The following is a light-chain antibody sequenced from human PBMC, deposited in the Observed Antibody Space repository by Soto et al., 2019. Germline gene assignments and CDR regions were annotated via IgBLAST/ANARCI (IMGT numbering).Light chain of an antibody. CDR2: GAS. J-gene: IGKJ1*01. CDR3: QQYNYWRT. V-gene: IGKV3-15*01. Sequence: EIVMTQSPGTLSVSPGERATLSCRASQSVGSNLAWYRQKPGQAPSLLIYGASTRATGIPARFSGSGSGTEFTLTISSLQYEDFAVYYCQQYNYWRTFGQGTKVEIK. CDR1: QSVGSN.